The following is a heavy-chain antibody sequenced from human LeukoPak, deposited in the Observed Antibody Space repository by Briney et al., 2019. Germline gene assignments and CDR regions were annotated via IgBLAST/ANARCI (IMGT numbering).Heavy chain of an antibody. CDR2: MNPNSGNT. Sequence: VASVRVSCKASGYTFTTYDTNWVRQATGQGLEWMGWMNPNSGNTGYTQKFQGRVTMTRNTSISTAYMELSSLRSEDTAVYYCARGRGSGHKENWFDPWGQGTLVTVS. D-gene: IGHD6-19*01. CDR1: GYTFTTYD. J-gene: IGHJ5*02. V-gene: IGHV1-8*01. CDR3: ARGRGSGHKENWFDP.